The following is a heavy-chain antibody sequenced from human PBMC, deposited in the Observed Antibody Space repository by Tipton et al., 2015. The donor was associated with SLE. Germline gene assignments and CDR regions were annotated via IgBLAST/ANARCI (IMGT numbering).Heavy chain of an antibody. J-gene: IGHJ3*02. D-gene: IGHD1-26*01. CDR3: ARDLGSGGAFDI. Sequence: TLSLTCAVSGGSISSGYYWGWIRQPPGKGLEWIGSVYLSGSTNYNPSLKSRVTISVDTSKNQFSLKLSSVTAADTAVYYCARDLGSGGAFDIWGQGTMVTVSS. V-gene: IGHV4-38-2*02. CDR2: VYLSGST. CDR1: GGSISSGYY.